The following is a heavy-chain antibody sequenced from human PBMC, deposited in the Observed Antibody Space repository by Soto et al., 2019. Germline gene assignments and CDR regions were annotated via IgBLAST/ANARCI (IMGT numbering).Heavy chain of an antibody. D-gene: IGHD3-22*01. CDR1: GFTFSSYG. CDR3: ARFGYYYDSSAPVY. V-gene: IGHV3-33*01. Sequence: QVQLVESGGGVVQPGRSLRLSCAASGFTFSSYGMHWVRQAPGKGLEWVAVIWYDGSNKYYADSVKGRFTISRDNSKNTLYLQMNSLRAEDTAVYYCARFGYYYDSSAPVYWGQGTRVTVSS. J-gene: IGHJ4*02. CDR2: IWYDGSNK.